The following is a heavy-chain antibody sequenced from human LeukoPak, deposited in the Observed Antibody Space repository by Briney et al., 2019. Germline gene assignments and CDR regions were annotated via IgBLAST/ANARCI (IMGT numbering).Heavy chain of an antibody. J-gene: IGHJ2*01. V-gene: IGHV4-4*07. CDR3: ARVSSSWYQDWYFDL. CDR1: GGSLSSYD. D-gene: IGHD6-13*01. CDR2: TYNSGST. Sequence: SETLSLTCTVSGGSLSSYDWSWIRQPAGKGLEWIGRTYNSGSTNYNPSLKSRVIISVDTSKNQFSLKLSSVTAADTAVYYCARVSSSWYQDWYFDLWGRGTLVTVPS.